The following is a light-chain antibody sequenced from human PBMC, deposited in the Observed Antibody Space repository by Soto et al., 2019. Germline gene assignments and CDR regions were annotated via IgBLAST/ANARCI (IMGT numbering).Light chain of an antibody. Sequence: DIQMTQSPSTLSASVGDRVTITCRASQSISSWLAWYQQKPGKAPKLLIYEASSSEIGVPPRFSGSGFGTEFPLTISSLQPEDSATYYCQYYKEHSTFGQGTRLEIK. J-gene: IGKJ1*01. CDR3: QYYKEHST. CDR2: EAS. CDR1: QSISSW. V-gene: IGKV1-5*03.